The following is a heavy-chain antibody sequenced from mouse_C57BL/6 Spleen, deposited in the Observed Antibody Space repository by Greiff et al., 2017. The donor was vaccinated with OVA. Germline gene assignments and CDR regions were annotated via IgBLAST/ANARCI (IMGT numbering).Heavy chain of an antibody. CDR3: ARKSNDGDAMDY. J-gene: IGHJ4*01. CDR1: GYTFTSYW. Sequence: QVQLQQPGAELVRPGSSVKLSCKASGYTFTSYWMHWVKQRPIQGLEWIGNIDPSDSETHYNQKFKDKATLTVDESSSTAYMQLSSLTSEDSAVYYCARKSNDGDAMDYWGQGTSVTVSS. V-gene: IGHV1-52*01. CDR2: IDPSDSET. D-gene: IGHD2-12*01.